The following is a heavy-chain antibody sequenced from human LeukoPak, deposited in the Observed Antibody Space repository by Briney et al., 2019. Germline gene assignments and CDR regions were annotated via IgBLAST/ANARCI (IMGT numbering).Heavy chain of an antibody. J-gene: IGHJ4*02. CDR1: GFTFSSYS. Sequence: GGSLRLSCAASGFTFSSYSMNWVRQAPGKGLEWVSSISSGSSYIYYADSVKGRFTISRDNAKNSLYLQMNSLRAEDTAVYYCARDQGGQLAPFDYWGQGTLVTVSS. D-gene: IGHD6-6*01. CDR3: ARDQGGQLAPFDY. CDR2: ISSGSSYI. V-gene: IGHV3-21*01.